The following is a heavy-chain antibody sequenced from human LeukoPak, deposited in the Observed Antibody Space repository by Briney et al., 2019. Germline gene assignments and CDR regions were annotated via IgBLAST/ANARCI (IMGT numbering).Heavy chain of an antibody. J-gene: IGHJ4*02. CDR3: ASALLRFLET. D-gene: IGHD3-3*01. Sequence: QPGGSLRLSCAASGFAFGSYAMHWVRQAPGKGLEWVAVISYDGSNKYYADSVKGRFTISRDNSKNTLYLQMNSLRADDTAVYYCASALLRFLETWGQGTLVTVSS. CDR1: GFAFGSYA. V-gene: IGHV3-30-3*01. CDR2: ISYDGSNK.